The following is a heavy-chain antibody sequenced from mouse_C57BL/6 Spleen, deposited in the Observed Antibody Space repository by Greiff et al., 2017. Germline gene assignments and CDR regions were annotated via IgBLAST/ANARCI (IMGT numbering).Heavy chain of an antibody. D-gene: IGHD2-4*01. CDR1: GYTFTNYW. CDR3: ARVGDYDGYYAMDY. V-gene: IGHV1-63*01. Sequence: VQLQQSGAELVRPGTSVKMSCKASGYTFTNYWIGWAQQRPGHGLEWIGDIYPGGGYTNYTEKFKGKATLTVDKSSGTAYMQFSNLTSENAANYYGARVGDYDGYYAMDYWGQGTSVTVSS. J-gene: IGHJ4*01. CDR2: IYPGGGYT.